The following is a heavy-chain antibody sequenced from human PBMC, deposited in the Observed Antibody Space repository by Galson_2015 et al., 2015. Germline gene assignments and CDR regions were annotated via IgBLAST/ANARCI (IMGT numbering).Heavy chain of an antibody. V-gene: IGHV3-7*01. J-gene: IGHJ4*02. CDR1: GFTFSSYW. D-gene: IGHD5-12*01. Sequence: SLRLSCAASGFTFSSYWMSWVRQAPGKGLEWVANIKQDGSGKYYVDSVKGRFTISRDNAKNSLYLQMNSLRAEDTAVYYCARDRPTTIYSGYERNDYWGQGTLVTVSS. CDR2: IKQDGSGK. CDR3: ARDRPTTIYSGYERNDY.